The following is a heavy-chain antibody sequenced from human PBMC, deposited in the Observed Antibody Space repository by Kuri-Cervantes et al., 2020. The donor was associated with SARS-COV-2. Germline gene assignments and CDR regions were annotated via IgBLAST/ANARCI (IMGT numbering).Heavy chain of an antibody. CDR2: MNPNSGNT. CDR3: ARWVGLEPTGFDY. V-gene: IGHV1-8*03. D-gene: IGHD1-1*01. Sequence: ASVKVSCKASGYTFTSYDINWVRQATGQGLEWMGWMNPNSGNTGYAQKFQGKVTITTDESTSTAYMELSSLRSEDTAVYYCARWVGLEPTGFDYWGQGTLVTVSS. J-gene: IGHJ4*02. CDR1: GYTFTSYD.